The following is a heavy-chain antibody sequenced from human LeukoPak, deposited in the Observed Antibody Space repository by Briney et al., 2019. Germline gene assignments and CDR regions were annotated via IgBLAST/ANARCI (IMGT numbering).Heavy chain of an antibody. D-gene: IGHD3-3*01. Sequence: SQTLSLTCTVSGGSISSGGYYWSWIRQHPGKGLEWIGYIYYSGSTYYNPSLKSRVTISVDTSKNQFSLKLSSVTAADTAVYYCARDGHDFWSDPNWFDPWGQGTLVTVSS. V-gene: IGHV4-31*03. CDR3: ARDGHDFWSDPNWFDP. CDR1: GGSISSGGYY. J-gene: IGHJ5*02. CDR2: IYYSGST.